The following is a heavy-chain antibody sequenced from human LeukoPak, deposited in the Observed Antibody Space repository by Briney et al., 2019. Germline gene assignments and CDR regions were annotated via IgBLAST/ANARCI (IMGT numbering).Heavy chain of an antibody. Sequence: PGGSLRLSCAVSGLTFSDNYMSWIRQAPGKGLEWISYISSSGSSMYYADSVKGRFTISRDNAKNSLYLQMNSLRAEDTAVYYRARDRVSWRAFDIWGQGTMVTVSS. D-gene: IGHD3-10*01. J-gene: IGHJ3*02. CDR3: ARDRVSWRAFDI. CDR2: ISSSGSSM. V-gene: IGHV3-11*01. CDR1: GLTFSDNY.